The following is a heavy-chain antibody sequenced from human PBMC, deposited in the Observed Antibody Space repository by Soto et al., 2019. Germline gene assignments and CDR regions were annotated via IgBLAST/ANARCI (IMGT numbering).Heavy chain of an antibody. CDR3: ARDSHPSHTNYYYCYGMDV. D-gene: IGHD2-2*01. Sequence: ASVKVSCKASGYTFTGYYMHWVRQAPGQGLEWMGWINPNSGGTNYAQKFQGWVTMTRDTSISTAYMELSRLRSDDTAVYYGARDSHPSHTNYYYCYGMDVWGQGTTVTVA. CDR2: INPNSGGT. CDR1: GYTFTGYY. J-gene: IGHJ6*01. V-gene: IGHV1-2*04.